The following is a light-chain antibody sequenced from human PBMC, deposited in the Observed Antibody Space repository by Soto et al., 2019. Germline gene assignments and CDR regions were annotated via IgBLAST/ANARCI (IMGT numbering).Light chain of an antibody. CDR1: QGVRND. V-gene: IGKV1-6*01. CDR2: AAS. Sequence: AIQMTQSPSSLSASLGDRVTITCRASQGVRNDLGWYQQKPGKAPKLLIYAASSLQSGVPSRFSGSGSGTDFTLTISSLQPEDFATYYCLQDYNYPYTFGQGTKLEIK. J-gene: IGKJ2*01. CDR3: LQDYNYPYT.